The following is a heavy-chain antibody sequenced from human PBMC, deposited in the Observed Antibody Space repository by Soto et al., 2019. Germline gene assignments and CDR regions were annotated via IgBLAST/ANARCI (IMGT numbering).Heavy chain of an antibody. J-gene: IGHJ6*02. CDR1: GYTFTGYY. CDR3: ARGPIVVHSGYYYYGMDV. Sequence: GASVKVSCKASGYTFTGYYMHWVRQAPGQGLEWMGWINPNSGGTNYAQKFQGWVTMTRDTSISTAYMELSRLRSDDTAVYYCARGPIVVHSGYYYYGMDVWGQGTTVSVSS. V-gene: IGHV1-2*04. CDR2: INPNSGGT. D-gene: IGHD3-22*01.